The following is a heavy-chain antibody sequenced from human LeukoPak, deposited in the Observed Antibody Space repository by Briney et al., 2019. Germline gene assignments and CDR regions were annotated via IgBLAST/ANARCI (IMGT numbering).Heavy chain of an antibody. CDR1: GYTFTSYG. J-gene: IGHJ3*02. Sequence: GASVKVSCKASGYTFTSYGITWVRQAPGQGLEWMGWISAYNGNTNYAQKLQGRVTMTTDTSTSTAYMELRSLRPDDTAVYYCARDSMGAPDAFDIWGQGTMVTVSS. D-gene: IGHD3-16*01. V-gene: IGHV1-18*01. CDR2: ISAYNGNT. CDR3: ARDSMGAPDAFDI.